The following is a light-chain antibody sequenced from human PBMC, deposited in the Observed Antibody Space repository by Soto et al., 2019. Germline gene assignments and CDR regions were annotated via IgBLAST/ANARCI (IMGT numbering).Light chain of an antibody. J-gene: IGLJ2*01. CDR3: CSYAGSSTFVV. Sequence: QSALTQPASVSGSPGQSITISCTGTSSDLGSYNLVSWYQQHPGKAPKLMIYEDYKRPSGVSNRFSGSKSGYTTSLTISGLQAEDEADYYCCSYAGSSTFVVFGGGTKLTVL. CDR2: EDY. V-gene: IGLV2-23*02. CDR1: SSDLGSYNL.